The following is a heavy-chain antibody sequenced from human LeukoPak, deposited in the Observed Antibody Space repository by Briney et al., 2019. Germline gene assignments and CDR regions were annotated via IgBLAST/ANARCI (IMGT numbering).Heavy chain of an antibody. J-gene: IGHJ4*02. V-gene: IGHV1-18*01. D-gene: IGHD6-19*01. CDR3: ARIAVAAYYFDY. Sequence: ASVKVSCKASGSTFTSYGISRVRQAPGQGLEWVGWISAYNGNTNYAQKLQGRVTMTTDTSTSTAYMELRSLKSDDTAVYYCARIAVAAYYFDYWGQGTLVTVSS. CDR1: GSTFTSYG. CDR2: ISAYNGNT.